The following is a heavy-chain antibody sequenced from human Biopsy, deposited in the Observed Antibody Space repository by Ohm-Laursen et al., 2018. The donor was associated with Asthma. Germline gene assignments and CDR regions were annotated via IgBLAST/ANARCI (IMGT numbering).Heavy chain of an antibody. D-gene: IGHD6-19*01. J-gene: IGHJ4*02. CDR3: ARDSYSSGLYDDFES. CDR2: ISSSSGTI. Sequence: SLRLSCPPSGFTFSNYSMNWVRQAPGKGLEWVSYISSSSGTIYYVDSVKGRFTISRDKAKNSLYLQMNSLRAEDTAVYYCARDSYSSGLYDDFESWGQGTLVTVSS. CDR1: GFTFSNYS. V-gene: IGHV3-48*01.